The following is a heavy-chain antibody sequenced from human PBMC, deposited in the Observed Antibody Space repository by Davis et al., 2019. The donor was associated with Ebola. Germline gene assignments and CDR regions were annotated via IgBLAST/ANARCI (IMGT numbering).Heavy chain of an antibody. Sequence: PSETLSLTCTVSGGSISSYYWSWIRQPPGKGLEWIGYIYYSGSTNYNPSLKSRVTISVDTSKNQFSLKLSSVTAADTAVYYCARVDYDFWSGYRALFDYWGQGTLVTVSS. J-gene: IGHJ4*02. D-gene: IGHD3-3*01. CDR3: ARVDYDFWSGYRALFDY. CDR2: IYYSGST. CDR1: GGSISSYY. V-gene: IGHV4-59*01.